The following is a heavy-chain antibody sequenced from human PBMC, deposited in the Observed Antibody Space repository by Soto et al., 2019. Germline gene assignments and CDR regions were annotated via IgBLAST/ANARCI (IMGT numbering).Heavy chain of an antibody. CDR1: GYSFTSYW. D-gene: IGHD6-19*01. V-gene: IGHV5-10-1*01. CDR2: IDPSDSYT. CDR3: AIRARAYWLVPAFYY. Sequence: GESLKISCKGSGYSFTSYWISWVRQMPGKGLEWMGRIDPSDSYTNYSPSFQGHVTISADKSISTAYLQWSSLKASDTAMYYCAIRARAYWLVPAFYYWGQGTLVTVSS. J-gene: IGHJ4*02.